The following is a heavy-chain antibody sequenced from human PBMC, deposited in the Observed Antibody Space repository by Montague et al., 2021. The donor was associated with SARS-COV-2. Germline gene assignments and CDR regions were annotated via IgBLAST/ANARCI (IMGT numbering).Heavy chain of an antibody. CDR1: GGPISSGSYY. D-gene: IGHD5-12*01. V-gene: IGHV4-61*02. CDR3: ARAHSGSWAHLDN. CDR2: IYTSGTT. Sequence: TLSLTCTVSGGPISSGSYYWSWIRQPAGKGLEWIGRIYTSGTTDYSFSLKSRVTISVDTSKNQFSLKLTSVTAADTAVYYCARAHSGSWAHLDNWGQGGLVTVSS. J-gene: IGHJ4*02.